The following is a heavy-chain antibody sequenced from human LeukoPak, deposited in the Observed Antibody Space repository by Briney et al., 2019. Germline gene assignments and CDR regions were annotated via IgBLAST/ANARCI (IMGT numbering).Heavy chain of an antibody. V-gene: IGHV4-34*01. Sequence: SETLSLTCAVYGGSFSGYYWSWIRQPPGKGLEWIGEINHSGSTNYNPSLKSRVTISVDTPKNQFSLKLSSMTAADTAVYYCARGPTLKYFHHWGQGTLVSVSS. J-gene: IGHJ1*01. CDR3: ARGPTLKYFHH. CDR2: INHSGST. CDR1: GGSFSGYY.